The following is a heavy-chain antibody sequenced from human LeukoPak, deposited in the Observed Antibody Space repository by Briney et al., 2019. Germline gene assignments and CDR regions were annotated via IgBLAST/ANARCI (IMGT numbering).Heavy chain of an antibody. Sequence: PSETLSLTCTVSGGSISSSSYYWGWIRQPPGKGLEWIGSIYYSGSTYYNPSLKSRVTISVDTSRNQFSLKLSSVTAADTAVYYCAIRGYSSSWYYFDYWGQGTLVTVSS. V-gene: IGHV4-39*01. CDR2: IYYSGST. CDR3: AIRGYSSSWYYFDY. D-gene: IGHD6-13*01. CDR1: GGSISSSSYY. J-gene: IGHJ4*02.